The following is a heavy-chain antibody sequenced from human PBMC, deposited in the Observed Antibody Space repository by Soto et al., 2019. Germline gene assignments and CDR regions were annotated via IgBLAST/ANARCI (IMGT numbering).Heavy chain of an antibody. D-gene: IGHD4-17*01. CDR3: ARADYGDWIVP. V-gene: IGHV4-34*01. CDR1: GGSFSGYY. CDR2: INHSGST. J-gene: IGHJ5*02. Sequence: SETLSLTCAVYGGSFSGYYWSWIRQPPGKGLEWIGEINHSGSTNYNPSLESRVTISVDTSKNQFSLKLSSVTAADTAVYYCARADYGDWIVPRGQGILVNVSS.